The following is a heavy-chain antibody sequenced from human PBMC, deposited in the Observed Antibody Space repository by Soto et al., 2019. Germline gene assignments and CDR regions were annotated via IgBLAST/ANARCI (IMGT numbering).Heavy chain of an antibody. Sequence: QVQLQESGPGLVKPSQTPSLTCTVSGGSISSGGYYWSWIRQHPGKGLEWIGYMYYGGSTYYNPSLKSRVTISEDTSKNQFSLKLSSVTAADTAVYYCARAGTPIGTNWFDPWGQGTLVTVSS. CDR2: MYYGGST. V-gene: IGHV4-31*03. D-gene: IGHD1-1*01. CDR3: ARAGTPIGTNWFDP. CDR1: GGSISSGGYY. J-gene: IGHJ5*02.